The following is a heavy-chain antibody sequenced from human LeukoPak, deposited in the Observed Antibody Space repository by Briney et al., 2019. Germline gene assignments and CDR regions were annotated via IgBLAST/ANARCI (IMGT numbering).Heavy chain of an antibody. J-gene: IGHJ3*02. CDR2: TYPGDSDT. CDR3: ARNWSGYWRTGEAFDI. Sequence: GESLKIFCKGSGYSFTSYWIGWVRQMPGKGLEWMGITYPGDSDTRYSPSFQGQVTISADKSISTAYLQWSSLKASDTAMYYCARNWSGYWRTGEAFDIWGQGTMVTVSS. V-gene: IGHV5-51*01. D-gene: IGHD3-3*01. CDR1: GYSFTSYW.